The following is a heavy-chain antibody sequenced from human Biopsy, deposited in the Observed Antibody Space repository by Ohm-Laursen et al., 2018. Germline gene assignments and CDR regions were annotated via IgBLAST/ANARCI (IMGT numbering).Heavy chain of an antibody. CDR2: IYSTGRSS. Sequence: GTLSLTCSVSGGSVDDYFWNWIRQPAGKGLEWIGRIYSTGRSSAYHPSFQSRVTMSLDTSNKQFSLKLTSVAAADTAVYYCARTPGVAVAGRFFDLWGRGTLVTVSS. D-gene: IGHD6-19*01. J-gene: IGHJ2*01. CDR3: ARTPGVAVAGRFFDL. V-gene: IGHV4-4*07. CDR1: GGSVDDYF.